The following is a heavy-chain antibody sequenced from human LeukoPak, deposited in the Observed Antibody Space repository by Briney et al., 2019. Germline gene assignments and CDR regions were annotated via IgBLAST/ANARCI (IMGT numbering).Heavy chain of an antibody. CDR3: ARDPPGVFPSYYYMDV. V-gene: IGHV1-18*01. CDR1: GYTFTSYG. Sequence: ASVKVSGKAAGYTFTSYGISLVRQAPGQGLEWMGWISAYNVNTNYAQKLQGRVTMTTDTATSTAYMELRSLRSDATAVYCCARDPPGVFPSYYYMDVWGQGTTVTVSS. CDR2: ISAYNVNT. D-gene: IGHD3-16*01. J-gene: IGHJ6*03.